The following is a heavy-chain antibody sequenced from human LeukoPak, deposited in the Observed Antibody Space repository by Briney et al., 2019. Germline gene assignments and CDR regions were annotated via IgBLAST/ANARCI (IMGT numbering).Heavy chain of an antibody. D-gene: IGHD6-13*01. J-gene: IGHJ4*02. CDR2: INPSGGST. CDR3: ARVGAAAGDY. Sequence: ASVKVSCKASGYTFTSYDINWVRQAPGQGLEWMGIINPSGGSTSYAQKFQGRVTMTRDTSTSTVYMELSSLRSEDTAVYYCARVGAAAGDYWGQGTLVTVSS. V-gene: IGHV1-46*01. CDR1: GYTFTSYD.